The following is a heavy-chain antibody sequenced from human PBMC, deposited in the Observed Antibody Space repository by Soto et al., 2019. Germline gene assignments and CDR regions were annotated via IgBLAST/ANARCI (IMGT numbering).Heavy chain of an antibody. D-gene: IGHD3-3*02. J-gene: IGHJ6*02. CDR3: ARDRQFYHFWSGYENEGPDGLDV. CDR1: GGSFSGYF. Sequence: SETLSLTCAVSGGSFSGYFWTWIRQAPGKGLEWIGEITHSGGTNYNSSLKSRVMISVDTSKKQFSLILSSVTAVDTAVYYCARDRQFYHFWSGYENEGPDGLDVWGQGTTVTVSS. V-gene: IGHV4-34*01. CDR2: ITHSGGT.